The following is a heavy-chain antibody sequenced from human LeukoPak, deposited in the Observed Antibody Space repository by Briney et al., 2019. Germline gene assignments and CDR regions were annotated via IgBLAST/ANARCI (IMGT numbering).Heavy chain of an antibody. D-gene: IGHD3-9*01. CDR3: ARTQGYDILTGYYGAYYYYMDV. Sequence: SETLSLTCAVYGGSFSGYYWSWIRQPPGKGLEWIGEINHSGSTNYNPSLKSRVTISVDTSKNQFSLKLSSVTAADTAVYYCARTQGYDILTGYYGAYYYYMDVWGKGTTVTISS. J-gene: IGHJ6*03. CDR1: GGSFSGYY. CDR2: INHSGST. V-gene: IGHV4-34*01.